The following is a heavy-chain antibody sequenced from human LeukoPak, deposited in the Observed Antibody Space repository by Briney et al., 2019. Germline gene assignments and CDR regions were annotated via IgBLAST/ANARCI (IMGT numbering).Heavy chain of an antibody. J-gene: IGHJ6*02. CDR1: GFTFSSYG. Sequence: PGRSLRLSCAASGFTFSSYGMHWVRQAPGKGLEWVAVISYDGSNKYYADSVKGRFTISRDYSKNTLYLQMNSLRAEDTAVYYCAKEMLLSYYYYGMDVWGQGTTVTVSS. V-gene: IGHV3-30*18. CDR2: ISYDGSNK. CDR3: AKEMLLSYYYYGMDV. D-gene: IGHD2-21*01.